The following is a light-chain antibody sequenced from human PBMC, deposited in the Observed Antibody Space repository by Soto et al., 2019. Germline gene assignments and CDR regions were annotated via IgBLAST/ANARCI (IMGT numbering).Light chain of an antibody. V-gene: IGKV3-20*01. CDR2: GAS. J-gene: IGKJ1*01. Sequence: EIVMTQSPATLSLSPGERATLSCRASQSVNSNLAWYQQKPGQAPRLFIYGASSRATGIPDRFSGSGSGTDFTLTISRLEPEDFAVYYCQQYGNSPWTFGQGTKVDIK. CDR1: QSVNSN. CDR3: QQYGNSPWT.